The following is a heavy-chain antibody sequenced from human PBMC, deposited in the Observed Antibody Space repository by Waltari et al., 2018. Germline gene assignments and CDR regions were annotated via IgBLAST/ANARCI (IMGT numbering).Heavy chain of an antibody. Sequence: EVHLLESGGGLVQPGESLRLSCAVSGFPLNDFPMTWVRQVSGKGLEWVSSIRNSGDTPFYADSVRGRFTISKDISKNTLFLDMIDLRGEDTATYYCAKSSFNYDFVMATWGQGALVTVSS. J-gene: IGHJ5*02. CDR3: AKSSFNYDFVMAT. CDR1: GFPLNDFP. D-gene: IGHD3-3*01. V-gene: IGHV3-23*01. CDR2: IRNSGDTP.